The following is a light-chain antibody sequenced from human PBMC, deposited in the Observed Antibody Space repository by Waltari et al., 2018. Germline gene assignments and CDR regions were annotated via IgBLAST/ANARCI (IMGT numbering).Light chain of an antibody. V-gene: IGKV3-11*01. CDR2: DAS. Sequence: DIVLTQSPATLSLSPGERATLSCRASQSVSSYLAWYQQKPGQAHRLLIYDASNRATGIPARFSGSGSGTDFTLTISSLEPEDFAVYYCQQRSNWLTFGGGTKVEIK. CDR1: QSVSSY. CDR3: QQRSNWLT. J-gene: IGKJ4*01.